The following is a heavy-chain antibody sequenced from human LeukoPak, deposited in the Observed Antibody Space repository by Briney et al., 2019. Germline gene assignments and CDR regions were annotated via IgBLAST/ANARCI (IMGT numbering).Heavy chain of an antibody. J-gene: IGHJ1*01. CDR3: ARGEDYYDSSGYYEYFQH. D-gene: IGHD3-22*01. V-gene: IGHV1-69*04. CDR1: GGTFSSYA. CDR2: IIPILGIA. Sequence: SVKVSCKASGGTFSSYAISWVRQAPGQGLEWMGRIIPILGIANHAQKFQGRVTITADKSTSTAYMELSSLRSEDTAVYYCARGEDYYDSSGYYEYFQHWGQGTLVTVSS.